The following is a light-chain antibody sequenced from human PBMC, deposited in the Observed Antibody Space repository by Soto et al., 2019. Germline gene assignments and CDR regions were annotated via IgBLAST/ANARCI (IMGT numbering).Light chain of an antibody. CDR2: EGS. Sequence: QLVLTQPASVSGSPGQSITISCTGTSSDVGSYNLVSWYQQHPGKAPKLMIYEGSKRPSGVSNRFSGSKSGNTASLTISGLQAEDEADYYCCSYAGSSTSPYVFGTGTKLTVL. CDR1: SSDVGSYNL. V-gene: IGLV2-23*01. CDR3: CSYAGSSTSPYV. J-gene: IGLJ1*01.